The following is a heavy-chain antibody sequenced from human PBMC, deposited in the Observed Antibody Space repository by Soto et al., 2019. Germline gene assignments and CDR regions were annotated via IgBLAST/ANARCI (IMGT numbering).Heavy chain of an antibody. CDR1: GDSISNSRFY. V-gene: IGHV4-39*01. CDR3: ARDSFDSSDYTTNWFDP. J-gene: IGHJ5*02. D-gene: IGHD3-22*01. CDR2: IYHTGNA. Sequence: SETLSLTCSVSGDSISNSRFYWAWIRQPPGEGLEWIGSIYHTGNAYYNPSLKSRVTISVDTSKNQFSLKLTSVTAADAALYYCARDSFDSSDYTTNWFDPWGQGTLVTVSS.